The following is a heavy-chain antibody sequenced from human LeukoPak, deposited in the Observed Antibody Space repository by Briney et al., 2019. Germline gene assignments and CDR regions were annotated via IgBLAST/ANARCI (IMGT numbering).Heavy chain of an antibody. CDR2: IYFSGST. Sequence: SETLSLTCTVSGGSISSYYWSWIRQPPGKGLEWIGCIYFSGSTNYNPSLNSRVTISVDTSNNQFSLKLSSVTAADTAVYYCARDRFRAVSGDAFDIWGQGTMVTVSS. CDR3: ARDRFRAVSGDAFDI. J-gene: IGHJ3*02. D-gene: IGHD6-19*01. CDR1: GGSISSYY. V-gene: IGHV4-59*01.